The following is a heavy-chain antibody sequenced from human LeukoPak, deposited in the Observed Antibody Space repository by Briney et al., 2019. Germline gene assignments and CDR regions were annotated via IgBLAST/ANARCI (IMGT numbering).Heavy chain of an antibody. CDR3: AGASYDSSGVH. V-gene: IGHV4-59*01. Sequence: PSETLSLTCTASGGSISSYYWSWIRQPPGKGLEWIGYIYYSGSTNYNPSLKSRVTISVDTSKNQFSQKLSSVTAADTAVYYCAGASYDSSGVHWGQGTLVTVSS. CDR2: IYYSGST. D-gene: IGHD3-22*01. J-gene: IGHJ4*02. CDR1: GGSISSYY.